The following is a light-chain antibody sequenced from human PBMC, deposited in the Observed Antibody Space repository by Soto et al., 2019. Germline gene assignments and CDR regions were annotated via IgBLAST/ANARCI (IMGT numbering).Light chain of an antibody. V-gene: IGKV3-20*01. J-gene: IGKJ4*01. CDR1: QSVSSSY. CDR3: QQYGSSPRLT. Sequence: EIVLTQSPGTLSLSPWERATLSCRASQSVSSSYLAWYQQKPGQAPRLLIYGASSRATGIPDRFSGSGSGTDFTLTISRLEPEDFAVYYCQQYGSSPRLTFGGGTKV. CDR2: GAS.